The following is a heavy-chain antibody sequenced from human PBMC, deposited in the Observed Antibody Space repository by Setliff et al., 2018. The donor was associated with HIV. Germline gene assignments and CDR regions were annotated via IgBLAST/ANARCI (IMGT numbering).Heavy chain of an antibody. V-gene: IGHV4-34*01. CDR3: ARCRLNGGFNL. CDR2: INHSEDT. J-gene: IGHJ5*02. CDR1: GGSFSGHQ. D-gene: IGHD7-27*01. Sequence: SETLSLTCAVYGGSFSGHQWSWIRQPPGKGLEWIGEINHSEDTNYNSFLKIRVTISLDMSKNQFSLKLSSVTAADTAVYYCARCRLNGGFNLWGQGTLVTVSS.